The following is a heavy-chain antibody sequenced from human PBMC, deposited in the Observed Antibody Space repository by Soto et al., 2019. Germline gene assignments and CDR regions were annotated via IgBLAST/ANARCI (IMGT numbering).Heavy chain of an antibody. Sequence: EVQLLESGGGLVQPGGSLRLSCAASGFTFSSYWMHWVRQAPGKGLVWVSRINSDGSSTSYADSVKGRFTISRDNAKNRLYLQMNSQRAEDRAVYYCARRNYDFWSGYYRPHYYYYYYMDVWGKGTTVTGSS. CDR2: INSDGSST. V-gene: IGHV3-74*01. CDR1: GFTFSSYW. D-gene: IGHD3-3*01. CDR3: ARRNYDFWSGYYRPHYYYYYYMDV. J-gene: IGHJ6*03.